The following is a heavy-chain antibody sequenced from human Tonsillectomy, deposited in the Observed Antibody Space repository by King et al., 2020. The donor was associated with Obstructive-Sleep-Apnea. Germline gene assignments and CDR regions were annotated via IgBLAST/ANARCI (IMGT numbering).Heavy chain of an antibody. CDR2: IYPGDSDT. Sequence: DVQLVQSGAEVKKPGESLKISCQGSGYSFTSYWIGWVRQMPGKGLEWMGIIYPGDSDTRYSPSFQGQVTISADKSISTAYLQWSSLKASDTAMYYCVTTPPAAGLIRGYYFDYWGQGTLVTVSS. CDR3: VTTPPAAGLIRGYYFDY. V-gene: IGHV5-51*01. CDR1: GYSFTSYW. D-gene: IGHD6-13*01. J-gene: IGHJ4*02.